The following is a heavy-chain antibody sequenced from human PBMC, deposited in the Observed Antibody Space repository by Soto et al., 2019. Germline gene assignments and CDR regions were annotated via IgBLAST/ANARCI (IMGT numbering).Heavy chain of an antibody. V-gene: IGHV4-59*01. CDR2: IYYSGST. CDR1: GGSISSYY. D-gene: IGHD6-19*01. J-gene: IGHJ4*02. CDR3: ARSSTGYSSGWPLYYFDY. Sequence: KPSETLSLTCTVSGGSISSYYWSWIRQPPGKGLEWIGYIYYSGSTNYNPSLKSRVTISVDTSKNQFSLKLSSVTAADTAVYYCARSSTGYSSGWPLYYFDYWGQGTLVTVSS.